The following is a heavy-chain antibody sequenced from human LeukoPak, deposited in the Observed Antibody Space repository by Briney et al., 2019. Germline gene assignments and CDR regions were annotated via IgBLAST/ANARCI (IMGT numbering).Heavy chain of an antibody. Sequence: GESLKISCTASGFPFSSYGMQWVRQAPGKGLEWVACIRYDENTKYYADSVKGRFTVSRDNSENTLFLQVNSLRAEDTAVYYCAKENTRDGYRHFHYWGQGTLVTVSS. J-gene: IGHJ4*02. CDR3: AKENTRDGYRHFHY. D-gene: IGHD5-24*01. CDR2: IRYDENTK. V-gene: IGHV3-30*02. CDR1: GFPFSSYG.